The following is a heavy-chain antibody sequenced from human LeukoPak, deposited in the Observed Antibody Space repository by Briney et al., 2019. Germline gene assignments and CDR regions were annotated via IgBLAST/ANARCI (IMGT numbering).Heavy chain of an antibody. Sequence: PGRSLRLSCTASGVTLKDHAMHWLRQAPGRGLEWVSGIYWNGGGAGYADSVKGRFTISRDNAKNSLYLQMSSLKPEDTAVYYCTKDVTAGGLDYWGQGTPVIVSS. D-gene: IGHD6-13*01. CDR2: IYWNGGGA. CDR3: TKDVTAGGLDY. V-gene: IGHV3-9*01. J-gene: IGHJ4*02. CDR1: GVTLKDHA.